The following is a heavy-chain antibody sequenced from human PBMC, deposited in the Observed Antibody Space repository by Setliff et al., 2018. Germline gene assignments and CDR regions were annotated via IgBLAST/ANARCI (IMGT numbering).Heavy chain of an antibody. CDR3: ARRGERFFNWFDP. V-gene: IGHV5-51*01. CDR1: GYSFTDYW. CDR2: IYPGNADT. J-gene: IGHJ5*02. D-gene: IGHD2-21*01. Sequence: GESLKISCKGSGYSFTDYWIDWVRQTPGKGLEWMGTIYPGNADTRYGPSFQGQVTISTDTSINTAFLQWNNLKASDTAVYYCARRGERFFNWFDPWGQGTLVTVSA.